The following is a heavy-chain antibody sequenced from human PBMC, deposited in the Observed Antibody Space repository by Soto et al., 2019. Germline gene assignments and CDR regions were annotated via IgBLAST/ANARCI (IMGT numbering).Heavy chain of an antibody. CDR2: ISSSSSYT. V-gene: IGHV3-11*06. Sequence: QVQLVESGGGLVKPGGSLRLSCAASGFTFSDYYMSWIRQAPGKGLEWVSYISSSSSYTNYADSVKGRFTISRDNAKNSLYLQMNSLRDEDTAVYCCASNSRTLSVGAIHWGQGTLVTVSS. CDR3: ASNSRTLSVGAIH. J-gene: IGHJ4*02. CDR1: GFTFSDYY. D-gene: IGHD1-26*01.